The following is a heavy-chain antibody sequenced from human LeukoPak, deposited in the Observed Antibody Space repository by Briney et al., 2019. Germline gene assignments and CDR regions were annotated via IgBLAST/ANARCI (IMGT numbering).Heavy chain of an antibody. Sequence: SVKVSCKASGGTFSSYAISWVRHAPGQGLEWMGGIIPIFGTANYAQKFQGRVTITTDESTSTAYMELSSLRSEDTAVYYCARRRRRSSSEDYWGQGILVTVSS. CDR2: IIPIFGTA. J-gene: IGHJ4*02. CDR3: ARRRRRSSSEDY. CDR1: GGTFSSYA. V-gene: IGHV1-69*05. D-gene: IGHD6-6*01.